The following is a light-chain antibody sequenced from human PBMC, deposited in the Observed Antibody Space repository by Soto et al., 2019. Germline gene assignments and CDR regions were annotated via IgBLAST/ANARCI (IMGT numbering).Light chain of an antibody. CDR2: AAS. CDR3: QHYNSYSEA. J-gene: IGKJ1*01. Sequence: AIRMTQSPSSLSASTGDRVTITCRASQGISSYLAWYQQKPGKAPKLLIYAASTLQSGVPSRFSGSGSGTEFTLTISSLQPDDFATYYCQHYNSYSEAFGQGTKVYIK. V-gene: IGKV1-8*01. CDR1: QGISSY.